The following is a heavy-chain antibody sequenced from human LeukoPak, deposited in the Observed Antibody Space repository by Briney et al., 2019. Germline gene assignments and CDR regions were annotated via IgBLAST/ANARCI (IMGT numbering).Heavy chain of an antibody. CDR1: GGSISSGSYY. CDR2: IYTSGST. D-gene: IGHD5/OR15-5a*01. Sequence: SETLSLTCTVSGGSISSGSYYWRWIRQPAGKGLEWIGRIYTSGSTNYNPSLKSRVTISVDTSKNQFSLKLSSVTAADTAVYYCARGSVSRSNTYYFDYWGQGTLVTVSS. CDR3: ARGSVSRSNTYYFDY. J-gene: IGHJ4*02. V-gene: IGHV4-61*02.